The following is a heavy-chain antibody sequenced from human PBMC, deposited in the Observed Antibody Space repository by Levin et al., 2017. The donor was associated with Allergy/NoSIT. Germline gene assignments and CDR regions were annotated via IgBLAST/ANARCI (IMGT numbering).Heavy chain of an antibody. Sequence: GESLKISCAASGFTFGSRDMHWVRQVAGGGLEWVSAIGTGGDTYYAGSVKGRFTISRENAANSLYLQMNTLRVEDTAVYYCAREQNIGNWNDWYFELWGRGTLVTVSS. CDR2: IGTGGDT. J-gene: IGHJ2*01. CDR3: AREQNIGNWNDWYFEL. V-gene: IGHV3-13*01. CDR1: GFTFGSRD. D-gene: IGHD1-1*01.